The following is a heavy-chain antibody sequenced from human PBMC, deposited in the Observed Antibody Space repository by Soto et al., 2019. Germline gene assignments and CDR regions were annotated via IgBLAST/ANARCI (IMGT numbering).Heavy chain of an antibody. V-gene: IGHV5-10-1*01. J-gene: IGHJ6*02. D-gene: IGHD2-2*02. CDR2: IDPSDSYT. Sequence: PGESLKISCKGSGYSFTSYWISWVRQMPGKGLEWMGRIDPSDSYTNYSPSFQGHVTISADKSISTAYLQWSSLKASDTAMYYCARLGCSSTSCYTTGYYYYYGMDVWGQGTTVTV. CDR1: GYSFTSYW. CDR3: ARLGCSSTSCYTTGYYYYYGMDV.